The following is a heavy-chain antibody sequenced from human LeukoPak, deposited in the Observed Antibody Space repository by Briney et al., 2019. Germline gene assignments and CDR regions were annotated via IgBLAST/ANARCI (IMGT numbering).Heavy chain of an antibody. D-gene: IGHD1-26*01. CDR3: ARLGADYYYYYYMDV. J-gene: IGHJ6*03. CDR2: IAYDGSNK. Sequence: PGGSLRLSCAASGFTFSSYGMHWVRQAPGKGLEWVPVIAYDGSNKYYADSVKGRFTISRDNSKNTLYLQMNSLRAEDTALYYCARLGADYYYYYYMDVWGKGTTVTVSS. CDR1: GFTFSSYG. V-gene: IGHV3-30*03.